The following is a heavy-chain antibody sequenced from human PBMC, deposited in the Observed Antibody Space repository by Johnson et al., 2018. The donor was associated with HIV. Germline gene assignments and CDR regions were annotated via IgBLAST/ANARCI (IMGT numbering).Heavy chain of an antibody. J-gene: IGHJ3*02. CDR2: ISYDGSNK. CDR3: AKSTQASIFRESGPYGAFDI. D-gene: IGHD3-3*02. CDR1: GFAFSRFA. V-gene: IGHV3-30*18. Sequence: QVQLVESGGGVVQSGRSLRLSCAASGFAFSRFAMHWVRQVPDKGLEWVAVISYDGSNKYYADSVKGRFTISRDNSKKTLYVQMNSLRVEDTAVYYCAKSTQASIFRESGPYGAFDIWGQGTMVTVSS.